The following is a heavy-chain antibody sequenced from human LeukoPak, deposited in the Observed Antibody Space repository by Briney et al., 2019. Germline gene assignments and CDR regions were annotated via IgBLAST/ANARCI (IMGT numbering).Heavy chain of an antibody. Sequence: PGGSLRLSCAASGFTFSNYAVSWVRQAPGKGLAWVSTITGSGGSTFYADAVKGRFTISRDSSKNTLYLQMNSLRAEDTAIYYCAKYCSAIGCYLGLDYWGQGTLVTVSS. D-gene: IGHD2-15*01. CDR3: AKYCSAIGCYLGLDY. J-gene: IGHJ4*02. CDR2: ITGSGGST. CDR1: GFTFSNYA. V-gene: IGHV3-23*01.